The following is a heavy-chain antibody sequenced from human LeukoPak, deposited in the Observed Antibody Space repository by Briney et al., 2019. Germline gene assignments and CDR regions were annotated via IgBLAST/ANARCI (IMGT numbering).Heavy chain of an antibody. J-gene: IGHJ4*02. V-gene: IGHV3-21*01. CDR1: GFTFSPYS. CDR2: ISGSSLYI. D-gene: IGHD3-22*01. Sequence: PGRSLRLSCAASGFTFSPYSMNWVRQAPGKGLEWVSSISGSSLYIYYADSVKGRFTISRDNAKNSLYIQMNSLRAEDTAVYYCARDPPYYDNSGYYYDYWGQGTLVTVSS. CDR3: ARDPPYYDNSGYYYDY.